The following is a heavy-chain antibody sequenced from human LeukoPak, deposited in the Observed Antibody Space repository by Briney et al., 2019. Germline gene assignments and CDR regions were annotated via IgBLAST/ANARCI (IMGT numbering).Heavy chain of an antibody. CDR3: ARGFLRKYSSSWSLWNWFDP. CDR1: GYTFTSYA. Sequence: ASVKVSCKASGYTFTSYAMHWVRQAPGQRLEWMGWINAGNGNTKYSQKFQGRVTITRDTSASTAYMELSSLRSEDTAVYYCARGFLRKYSSSWSLWNWFDPWGQGTLVTVSS. J-gene: IGHJ5*02. CDR2: INAGNGNT. D-gene: IGHD6-13*01. V-gene: IGHV1-3*01.